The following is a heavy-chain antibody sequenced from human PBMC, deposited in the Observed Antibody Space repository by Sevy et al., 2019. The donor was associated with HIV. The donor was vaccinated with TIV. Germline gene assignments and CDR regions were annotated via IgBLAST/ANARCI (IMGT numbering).Heavy chain of an antibody. V-gene: IGHV3-74*03. J-gene: IGHJ6*02. CDR2: ISGDVSST. CDR1: GFTFSSYW. D-gene: IGHD3-22*01. CDR3: ARDPDRGGYSKMDV. Sequence: GGSLRLFCAGSGFTFSSYWMHWVRQAPGKGLEWVSRISGDVSSTTYADSVKGRFTISRDNAKNTLFLQMNSLRAEDSAVYFCARDPDRGGYSKMDVWGQGTPVTVSS.